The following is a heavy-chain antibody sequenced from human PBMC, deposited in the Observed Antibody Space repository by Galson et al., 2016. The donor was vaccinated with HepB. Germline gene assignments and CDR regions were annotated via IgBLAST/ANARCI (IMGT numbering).Heavy chain of an antibody. D-gene: IGHD1/OR15-1a*01. Sequence: SLRLSCAASGFTFSNAWMSWVRQAPGKGLEWVGRIKSKAGGGITDYAAPVKGRFTISRDDSKNTLYLQMNSLNTEDTAVYYRATEGSKNNGGAFDIWGQGTVVTVSS. CDR3: ATEGSKNNGGAFDI. CDR2: IKSKAGGGIT. CDR1: GFTFSNAW. V-gene: IGHV3-15*01. J-gene: IGHJ3*02.